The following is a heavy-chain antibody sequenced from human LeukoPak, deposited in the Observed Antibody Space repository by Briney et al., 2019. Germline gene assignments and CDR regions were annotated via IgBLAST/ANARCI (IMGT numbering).Heavy chain of an antibody. Sequence: GGSLRLSCAASGFTFSSYAMSWVRQAPGKGLEWVSAISGSGGSTYYADSVKGRFTISRDNAKNSLYLQINSLRAEDTAVYYCARSSYSSSSSVWGQGTMVTVSS. J-gene: IGHJ3*01. D-gene: IGHD6-6*01. CDR3: ARSSYSSSSSV. CDR2: ISGSGGST. V-gene: IGHV3-23*01. CDR1: GFTFSSYA.